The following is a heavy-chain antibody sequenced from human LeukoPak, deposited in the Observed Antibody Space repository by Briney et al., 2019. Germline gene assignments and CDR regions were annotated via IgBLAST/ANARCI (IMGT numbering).Heavy chain of an antibody. CDR2: INTNTGNP. CDR3: ARRYDLGPPDYNWFDP. CDR1: GYTFTSYA. V-gene: IGHV7-4-1*02. D-gene: IGHD3-3*01. J-gene: IGHJ5*02. Sequence: ASVKVSCKASGYTFTSYAMNWVRQAPGQGLEWMGWINTNTGNPTYAQGFTGRFVFSLDTSVSTAYLQISSLKAEDTAVYYCARRYDLGPPDYNWFDPWGQGTLVTVSS.